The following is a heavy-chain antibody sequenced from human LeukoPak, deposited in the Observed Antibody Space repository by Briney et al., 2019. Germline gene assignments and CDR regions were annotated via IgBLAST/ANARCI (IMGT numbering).Heavy chain of an antibody. Sequence: PSETLSLTCTVSGGSISNKYWSWIRQPPGKGLEWIGYIYYSGSTNYNPSLKSRVTILVDTSKNQFSLKLSSVTAADTAVYYCARDYSNYYFDYWGQGTLVTVSS. D-gene: IGHD4-11*01. J-gene: IGHJ4*02. CDR1: GGSISNKY. CDR3: ARDYSNYYFDY. V-gene: IGHV4-59*12. CDR2: IYYSGST.